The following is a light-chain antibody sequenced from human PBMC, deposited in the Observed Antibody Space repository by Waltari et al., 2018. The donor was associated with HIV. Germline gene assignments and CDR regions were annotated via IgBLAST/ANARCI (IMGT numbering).Light chain of an antibody. CDR2: AAS. CDR3: LQTYSCPLT. CDR1: QTISSD. Sequence: DIQMTQSPSLLPASVGDRVTITCRARQTISSDLNWYQQKPGQAPKLLISAASTLQSGVHSRFRGSVSGAEFTLSNSNVQPEEVATYYCLQTYSCPLTFGPGTTLEVK. V-gene: IGKV1-39*01. J-gene: IGKJ3*01.